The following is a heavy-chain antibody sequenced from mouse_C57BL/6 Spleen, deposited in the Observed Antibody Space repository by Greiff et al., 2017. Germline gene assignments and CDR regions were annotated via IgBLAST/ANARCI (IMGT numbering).Heavy chain of an antibody. CDR2: INPSSGYT. CDR3: AKDALYYVSSYSMDY. J-gene: IGHJ4*01. Sequence: QVQLQQSGAELARPGASVKMSCKASGYTFTSYTMHWVKQRPGQGLEWIGYINPSSGYTKYNQKFKDKATLTADKSSSTAYMQLSSLTSEDSAVYYCAKDALYYVSSYSMDYWGQGTSVTVSS. D-gene: IGHD1-1*01. CDR1: GYTFTSYT. V-gene: IGHV1-4*01.